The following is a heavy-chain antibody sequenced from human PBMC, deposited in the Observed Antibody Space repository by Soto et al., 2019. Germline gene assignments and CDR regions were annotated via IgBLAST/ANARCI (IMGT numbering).Heavy chain of an antibody. CDR1: GGSISSYD. V-gene: IGHV4-59*01. J-gene: IGHJ3*02. CDR3: ARPLILTGYYTHDVFDI. D-gene: IGHD3-9*01. CDR2: IYYSGST. Sequence: SETMSLTCTVSGGSISSYDWSWIRQHQGKGLEWIGYIYYSGSTNYNPSLKSRVTISVDTSKNQFSLKLSSVTAADTVVYYCARPLILTGYYTHDVFDIGGKGTMVTVSS.